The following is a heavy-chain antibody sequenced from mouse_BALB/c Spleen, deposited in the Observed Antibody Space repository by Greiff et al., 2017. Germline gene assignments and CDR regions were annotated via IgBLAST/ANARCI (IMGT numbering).Heavy chain of an antibody. J-gene: IGHJ1*01. CDR2: ISSGGSYT. D-gene: IGHD2-3*01. CDR3: ARPDGYYDWYFDV. V-gene: IGHV5-6*01. CDR1: GFTFSSYG. Sequence: EVMLVESGGDLVKPGGSLKLSCAASGFTFSSYGMSWVRQTPDKRLEWVATISSGGSYTYYPDSVKGRFTISRDNAKNTLYLQMSSLKSEDTAMYYCARPDGYYDWYFDVWGAGTTVTVSS.